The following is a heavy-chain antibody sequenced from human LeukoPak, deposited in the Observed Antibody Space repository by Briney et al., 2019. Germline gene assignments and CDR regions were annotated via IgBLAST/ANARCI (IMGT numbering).Heavy chain of an antibody. J-gene: IGHJ5*02. CDR3: AKGSTYALNNWFDP. D-gene: IGHD2-2*01. CDR1: GFTFSSYG. V-gene: IGHV3-30*18. CDR2: ISYDGNNK. Sequence: GSLRLSCAASGFTFSSYGIHWVRQAPGKGLEWVAVISYDGNNKYYADSVKGRFTISRDNSKNTLYLQMNSLRAEDTAVYYCAKGSTYALNNWFDPWGQGTLVTVSS.